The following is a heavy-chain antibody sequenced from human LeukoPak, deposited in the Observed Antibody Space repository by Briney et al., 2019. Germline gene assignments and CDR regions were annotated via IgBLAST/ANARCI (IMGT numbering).Heavy chain of an antibody. V-gene: IGHV3-48*01. CDR2: ISSSSSTI. CDR1: GFTFSSYS. Sequence: GGSLRLSCAASGFTFSSYSMNWVRQAPGKGLEWVSYISSSSSTIYYADSVKGRFTISRDNAKNSLYLQMNSLRAEDTAVYYCARESYGSGDAFDIWGQGTMVTVSS. J-gene: IGHJ3*02. D-gene: IGHD6-19*01. CDR3: ARESYGSGDAFDI.